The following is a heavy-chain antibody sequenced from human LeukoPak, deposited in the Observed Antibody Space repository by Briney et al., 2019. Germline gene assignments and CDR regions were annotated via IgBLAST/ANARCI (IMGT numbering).Heavy chain of an antibody. V-gene: IGHV4-59*11. Sequence: SETLSLTCTVSGGSISSHYWSWIRQPPGKGLEWIGYIYYSGNTNYNPSLKSRVTISVDTSKNQFSLKLSSVTAADTAVYYCARGLELWGSAFDIWGQGTMVTVSS. CDR3: ARGLELWGSAFDI. D-gene: IGHD1-7*01. CDR1: GGSISSHY. CDR2: IYYSGNT. J-gene: IGHJ3*02.